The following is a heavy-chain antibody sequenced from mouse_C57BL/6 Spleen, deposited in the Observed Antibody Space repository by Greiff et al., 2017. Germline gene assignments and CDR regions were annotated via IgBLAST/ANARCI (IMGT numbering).Heavy chain of an antibody. CDR2: IHPNSGST. CDR1: GYTFTSYW. J-gene: IGHJ1*03. V-gene: IGHV1-64*01. Sequence: QVQLQQPGAELVKPGASVKLSCKASGYTFTSYWMHWVKQRPGQGLEWIGMIHPNSGSTNYNEKFKSKATLTVDKSSSTAYMQLSSLTSEDSAVYYCARSPLADWYVDVWGTGTTVTVSS. CDR3: ARSPLADWYVDV.